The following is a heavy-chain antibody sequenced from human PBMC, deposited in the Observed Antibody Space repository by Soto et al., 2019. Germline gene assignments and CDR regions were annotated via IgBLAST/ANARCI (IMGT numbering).Heavy chain of an antibody. J-gene: IGHJ6*02. CDR1: GYTLTSYY. V-gene: IGHV1-46*01. Sequence: QVQLVQSGAEVKKPGASVKVSCKASGYTLTSYYLHWVRQAPGQGPEWMGIINPSGGITNDAQKFRDRVTMTSDTSTSTVYMELSSLRSEDTAVYYCARGISTTRYYYYYGMDVWGQGTTVTVSS. CDR2: INPSGGIT. D-gene: IGHD2-2*01. CDR3: ARGISTTRYYYYYGMDV.